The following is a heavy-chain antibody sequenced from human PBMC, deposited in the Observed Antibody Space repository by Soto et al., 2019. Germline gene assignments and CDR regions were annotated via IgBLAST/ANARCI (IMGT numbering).Heavy chain of an antibody. CDR1: GGTFSSYA. CDR3: ARNLGYCSSTSCYRRSAASGMDV. J-gene: IGHJ6*02. V-gene: IGHV1-69*13. D-gene: IGHD2-2*01. CDR2: IIPIFGTA. Sequence: ASVKVSCKASGGTFSSYAISWVRQAPGQGLEWMGGIIPIFGTANYAQKFQGRVTITADESTSTAYMELSSLRSEDTAVYYCARNLGYCSSTSCYRRSAASGMDVWGQGTTVTVSS.